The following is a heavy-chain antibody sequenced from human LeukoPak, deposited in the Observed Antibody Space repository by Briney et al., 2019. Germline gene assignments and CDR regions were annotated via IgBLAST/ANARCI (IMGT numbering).Heavy chain of an antibody. V-gene: IGHV1-69*06. CDR2: IIPIFGTA. J-gene: IGHJ4*02. CDR3: ARESGSIAARPFDY. Sequence: ASVKVSCKASGYTFTGYYMHWVRQAPGQGLEWMGGIIPIFGTANYAQKFQGRVTITADKSTSTAYMELSSLRSEDTAVYYCARESGSIAARPFDYWGQGTLVTVSS. D-gene: IGHD6-6*01. CDR1: GYTFTGYY.